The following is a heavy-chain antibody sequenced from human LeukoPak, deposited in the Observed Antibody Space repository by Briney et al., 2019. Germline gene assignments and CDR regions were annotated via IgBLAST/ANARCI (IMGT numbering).Heavy chain of an antibody. D-gene: IGHD3-3*01. CDR1: GFTFGKYW. CDR3: ARDQYDTWSRRGNFDS. CDR2: IKLDGSEK. J-gene: IGHJ4*02. Sequence: GGSLRLSCVASGFTFGKYWMSWVRQAPGKGLEWVANIKLDGSEKNYVDSVKGRFTISRDNTKNSLHLQMNSLRAEDTAVFYCARDQYDTWSRRGNFDSWGQGTLVIVSS. V-gene: IGHV3-7*03.